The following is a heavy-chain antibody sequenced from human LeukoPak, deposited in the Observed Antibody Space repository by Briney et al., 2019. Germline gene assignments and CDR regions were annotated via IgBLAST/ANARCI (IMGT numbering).Heavy chain of an antibody. D-gene: IGHD3-3*01. CDR2: INPSGGST. CDR3: ARGQRYYDFWSGYYGPNYYYYGMDV. J-gene: IGHJ6*02. CDR1: GYTFTSYY. V-gene: IGHV1-46*01. Sequence: ASVKVSCKASGYTFTSYYMHWVRQAPGQGLEWMGIINPSGGSTSYAQKFQGRVTMTRDTSTSTVYMELSSLRSEDTAVYYCARGQRYYDFWSGYYGPNYYYYGMDVWGQGTTVTVSS.